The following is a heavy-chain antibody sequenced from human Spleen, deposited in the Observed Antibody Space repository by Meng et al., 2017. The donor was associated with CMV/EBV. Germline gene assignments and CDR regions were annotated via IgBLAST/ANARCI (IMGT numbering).Heavy chain of an antibody. CDR3: ARDVVVVGARGRYFDS. CDR2: IIPVFGTA. Sequence: FSNYGISWLRQAPGQGLEWMGGIIPVFGTADYAQKFQGKVTITADESTTTTYMELSSLRFDDTAVYFCARDVVVVGARGRYFDSWGQGTLVTVSS. J-gene: IGHJ4*02. CDR1: FSNYG. V-gene: IGHV1-69*01. D-gene: IGHD2-15*01.